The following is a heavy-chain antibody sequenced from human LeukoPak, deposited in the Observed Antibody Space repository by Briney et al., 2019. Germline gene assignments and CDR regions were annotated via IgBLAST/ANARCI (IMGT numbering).Heavy chain of an antibody. CDR2: ISSSGSTI. V-gene: IGHV3-11*01. CDR3: PKESRSRGYSYGPADY. J-gene: IGHJ4*02. Sequence: GGSLRLSCAASGFTFSDYYMSWIRQAPGKGLEWVSYISSSGSTIYYADSVKGRFTISRDNSKNTLYLQMNSLRAEDTAVYYCPKESRSRGYSYGPADYWGQGTLVTVSS. CDR1: GFTFSDYY. D-gene: IGHD5-18*01.